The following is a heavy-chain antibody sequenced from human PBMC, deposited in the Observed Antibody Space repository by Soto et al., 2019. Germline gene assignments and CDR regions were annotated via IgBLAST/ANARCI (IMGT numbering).Heavy chain of an antibody. CDR1: GGSVSSGSYY. J-gene: IGHJ6*02. Sequence: QVQLQESGPGLVKPSETLSLTCTVSGGSVSSGSYYWSWIRQPPGKGLEWIGYIYYSWSTKYNPSSNSRVDLSVDPSKNAYALKLSSVTAAYTAVNYCARAIEGGYQGGYYYGMDVGGQGTTVTVPS. CDR2: IYYSWST. D-gene: IGHD2-2*01. CDR3: ARAIEGGYQGGYYYGMDV. V-gene: IGHV4-61*01.